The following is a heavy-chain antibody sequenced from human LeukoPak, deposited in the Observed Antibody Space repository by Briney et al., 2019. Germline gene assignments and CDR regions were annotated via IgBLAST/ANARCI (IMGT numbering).Heavy chain of an antibody. Sequence: SQTLSLTCTVSGGSISSGGYYWTCILQPPGKGLECIGYIYHSGSTYYNPSLKSRVTISVDSSKNQFSLKLTSVTVADTAVYYCARRGLIDIVVVPADPYYFDYWGQGTLVTVSS. D-gene: IGHD2-2*01. CDR2: IYHSGST. CDR3: ARRGLIDIVVVPADPYYFDY. J-gene: IGHJ4*02. CDR1: GGSISSGGYY. V-gene: IGHV4-30-2*01.